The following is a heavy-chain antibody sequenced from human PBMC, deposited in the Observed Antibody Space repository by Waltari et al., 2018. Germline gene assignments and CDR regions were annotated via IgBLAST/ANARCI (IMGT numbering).Heavy chain of an antibody. CDR1: GYSISRGYY. D-gene: IGHD6-25*01. V-gene: IGHV4-38-2*01. CDR2: VSHGGSA. Sequence: QVQLQESGPGVVKPSETLSLTCVVSGYSISRGYYWGWIRQPPGRGLEYIGSVSHGGSAYYNPSLRSRVTVSLDTSKNQLSLRLTSMTVADTAVYYCASGIGGRAAGDFWGQGTLVTVSS. CDR3: ASGIGGRAAGDF. J-gene: IGHJ4*02.